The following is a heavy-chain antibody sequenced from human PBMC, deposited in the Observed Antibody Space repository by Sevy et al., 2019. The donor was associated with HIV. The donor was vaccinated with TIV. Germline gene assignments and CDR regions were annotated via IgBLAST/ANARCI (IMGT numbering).Heavy chain of an antibody. Sequence: GGSLRLSCAASGFAFSTHAMHWVRQAPGKGLEWVAVISYEGTETFYAASVEGRFTISRDNSKNMLSLQINSLKPEETAVYYCARDGGYSITWSPLYWGHGTLVTVSS. CDR3: ARDGGYSITWSPLY. J-gene: IGHJ4*01. D-gene: IGHD1-26*01. CDR1: GFAFSTHA. CDR2: ISYEGTET. V-gene: IGHV3-30-3*01.